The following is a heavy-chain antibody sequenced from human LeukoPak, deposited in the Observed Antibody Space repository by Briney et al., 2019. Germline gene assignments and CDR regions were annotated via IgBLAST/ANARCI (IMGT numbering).Heavy chain of an antibody. CDR2: TRNKPNGYTT. CDR3: VRVRHGDYFDY. V-gene: IGHV3-72*01. D-gene: IGHD4-17*01. CDR1: GFSITNHY. J-gene: IGHJ4*02. Sequence: GGSLRLSCAVSGFSITNHYMDWVRQAPGKGLEWVGRTRNKPNGYTTGYGTSVKGRFIVSRDDSENSLYLQMNGLKSEDTAVYHCVRVRHGDYFDYWGQGTLVTVSS.